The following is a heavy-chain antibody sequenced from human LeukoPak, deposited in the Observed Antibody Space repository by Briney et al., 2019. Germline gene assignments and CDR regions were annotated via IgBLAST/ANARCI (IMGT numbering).Heavy chain of an antibody. Sequence: SVKVSCKASGGTFSSYAISWVRQAPGQGLEWMGGIIPIFGTANYAQKFQGRVTITTDESTSTAYMELSSLRSEDTAVYYCARGDIAARQAFDIWGQGTMVTVSS. CDR2: IIPIFGTA. CDR1: GGTFSSYA. V-gene: IGHV1-69*05. CDR3: ARGDIAARQAFDI. D-gene: IGHD6-6*01. J-gene: IGHJ3*02.